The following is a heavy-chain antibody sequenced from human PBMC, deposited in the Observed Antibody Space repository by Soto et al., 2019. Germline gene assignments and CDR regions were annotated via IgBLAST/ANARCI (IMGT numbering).Heavy chain of an antibody. CDR1: GFTFTTST. V-gene: IGHV1-58*01. Sequence: SVKVSCKASGFTFTTSTVQWVRQARGQRLEWIGWVVIGSGSAFYAQKFQDRVTITSDMSTSTVYMELTTLSSEDTAVYYCVAELAHEDWGQ. J-gene: IGHJ1*01. D-gene: IGHD1-1*01. CDR2: VVIGSGSA. CDR3: VAELAHED.